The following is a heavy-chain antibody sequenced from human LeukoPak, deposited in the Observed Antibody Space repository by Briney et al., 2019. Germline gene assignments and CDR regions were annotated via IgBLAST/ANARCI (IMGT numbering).Heavy chain of an antibody. CDR1: GGTFTSYA. V-gene: IGHV1-69*13. Sequence: SVKVSCKASGGTFTSYAISWVRQSPGQGLEWMGGSIAIIGTANYAQKFQGRVTITADESTRTPYMELSSRRSEDTAVYYWARDSRVVVAAKHYYYGIDVWGQETTVTVSS. CDR3: ARDSRVVVAAKHYYYGIDV. CDR2: SIAIIGTA. D-gene: IGHD2-15*01. J-gene: IGHJ6*02.